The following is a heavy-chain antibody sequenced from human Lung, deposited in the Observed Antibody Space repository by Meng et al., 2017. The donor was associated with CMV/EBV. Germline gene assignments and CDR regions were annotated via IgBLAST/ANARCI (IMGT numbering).Heavy chain of an antibody. J-gene: IGHJ4*01. CDR1: RYTFIDYY. D-gene: IGHD1-14*01. V-gene: IGHV1-2*02. Sequence: QVRLVQSGAEVKKPGASVKISCKASRYTFIDYYMHWVRQAPGQGLEWVGGINPKSGGTHYAQSFQGRVTITRDTSINTVYMEISSLKSDDTAVYYCTSAPGDYWGQGTLVTVSS. CDR2: INPKSGGT. CDR3: TSAPGDY.